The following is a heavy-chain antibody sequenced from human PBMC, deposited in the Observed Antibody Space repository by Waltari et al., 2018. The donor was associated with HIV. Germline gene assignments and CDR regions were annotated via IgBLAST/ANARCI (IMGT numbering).Heavy chain of an antibody. CDR3: ARVGAPGLDGKQWLVPSY. CDR1: GYTFLDYY. Sequence: QVQLEQSGAEVPEPGASVRVSCKTSGYTFLDYYIHWIRQASGQALEWMVWGNPLTGGSQNARNVHATISMTRESSTSTMHLDLNSLTFEDTAVYYCARVGAPGLDGKQWLVPSYWGQGTLVNVLS. CDR2: GNPLTGGS. J-gene: IGHJ4*02. V-gene: IGHV1-2*07. D-gene: IGHD6-19*01.